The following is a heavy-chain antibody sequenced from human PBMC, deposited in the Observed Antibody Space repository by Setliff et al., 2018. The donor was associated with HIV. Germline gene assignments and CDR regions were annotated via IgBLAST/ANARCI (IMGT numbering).Heavy chain of an antibody. D-gene: IGHD6-13*01. CDR1: RGTFTTYA. J-gene: IGHJ3*02. CDR2: ISPILNVA. V-gene: IGHV1-69*10. Sequence: GASVKVSCKTSRGTFTTYAFSWVRQAPGQGLEWMGGISPILNVAKYPQKFHGRVTITADKSTSTVYMELSSLRSEDTAMYYCARVLKGYSSSYEGFDIWAQGTKFPVSS. CDR3: ARVLKGYSSSYEGFDI.